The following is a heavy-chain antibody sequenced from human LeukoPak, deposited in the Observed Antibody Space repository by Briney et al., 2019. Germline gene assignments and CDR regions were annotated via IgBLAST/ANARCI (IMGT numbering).Heavy chain of an antibody. J-gene: IGHJ4*02. Sequence: GGSLRLSCAASGFTLSSYSMNWVRQAPGKGLEWVSSISSSSSYIYYADSVKGRFTISRDNAKNSLYLQMNSLRAEDTAVYYCARVGATTYAFDYWGQGTLVTVSS. D-gene: IGHD1-26*01. CDR3: ARVGATTYAFDY. V-gene: IGHV3-21*01. CDR2: ISSSSSYI. CDR1: GFTLSSYS.